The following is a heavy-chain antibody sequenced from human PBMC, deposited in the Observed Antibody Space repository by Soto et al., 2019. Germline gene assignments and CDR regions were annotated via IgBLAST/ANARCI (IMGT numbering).Heavy chain of an antibody. Sequence: SVKVSCKASGGTFSNYAFSWVRQAPGQGLEWLGGIMPIFGRADYAQKFRDRVTITADESTSTAHMELSSLRSEDTAVYYCASWLKEAGIGGNYYSGMYVRALRATVTVSS. D-gene: IGHD6-19*01. J-gene: IGHJ6*02. CDR3: ASWLKEAGIGGNYYSGMYV. CDR1: GGTFSNYA. V-gene: IGHV1-69*13. CDR2: IMPIFGRA.